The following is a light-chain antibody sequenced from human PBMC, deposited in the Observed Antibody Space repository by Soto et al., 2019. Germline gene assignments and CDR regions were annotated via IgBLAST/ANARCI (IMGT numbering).Light chain of an antibody. CDR2: GAS. CDR3: QNYDTSPYT. J-gene: IGKJ2*01. V-gene: IGKV3-20*01. CDR1: QSVSSSY. Sequence: EIVLTQSPGTLSLSPGERATLSCRASQSVSSSYLAWYQHKPGQAPRLLIYGASSRATGIPDRFSGSGSGTDFTLTINRLEPEDFAVYYCQNYDTSPYTFGQGTKLEIK.